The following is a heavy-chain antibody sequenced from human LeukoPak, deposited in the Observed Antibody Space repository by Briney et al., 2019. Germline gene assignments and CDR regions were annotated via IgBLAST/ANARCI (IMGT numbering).Heavy chain of an antibody. D-gene: IGHD3-9*01. CDR3: AVDILTGYYRAGFDY. V-gene: IGHV3-53*01. Sequence: GGSLRLSCAASGFTVSSNYMSWVRQAPGKGLEWVSLIYSGGSTYYSDSVKGRFTVSRDNSKNTLYVQMNSLRVEDTAVYYCAVDILTGYYRAGFDYWGQGTLVTVSS. J-gene: IGHJ4*02. CDR1: GFTVSSNY. CDR2: IYSGGST.